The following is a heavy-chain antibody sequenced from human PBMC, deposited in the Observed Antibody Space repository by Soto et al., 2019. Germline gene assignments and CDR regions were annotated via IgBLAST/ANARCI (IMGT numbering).Heavy chain of an antibody. J-gene: IGHJ6*02. CDR1: GFTFSSYG. V-gene: IGHV3-30*18. CDR2: ISYDGSNK. D-gene: IGHD2-15*01. Sequence: QVQRVESGGGVVQPGRSLRLSCAASGFTFSSYGRHWVRQAPGKGLEWVAVISYDGSNKYYADSVKGRFTISRDNSKNTLYLQMNSLRAEDTAVYYCAKDPSHWRQLLLRGYYYYYGMDVWGQRTTVTVSS. CDR3: AKDPSHWRQLLLRGYYYYYGMDV.